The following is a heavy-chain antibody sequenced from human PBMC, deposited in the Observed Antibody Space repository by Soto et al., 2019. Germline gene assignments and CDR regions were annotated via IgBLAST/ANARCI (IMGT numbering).Heavy chain of an antibody. CDR1: GYTFTSYD. CDR2: MNPNSSNT. CDR3: ARYQYWRGYLDA. J-gene: IGHJ6*04. V-gene: IGHV1-8*01. Sequence: GASVKVSCKASGYTFTSYDINWVRQATGQGLEWMGWMNPNSSNTDYAQKFQGRVTMTRDTSISTAYMELSRLTSDDTAVYYCARYQYWRGYLDAWGKGTSVTVSS. D-gene: IGHD3-3*01.